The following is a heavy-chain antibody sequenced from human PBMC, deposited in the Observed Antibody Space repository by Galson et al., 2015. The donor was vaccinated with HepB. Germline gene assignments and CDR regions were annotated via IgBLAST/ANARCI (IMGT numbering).Heavy chain of an antibody. CDR1: GFTFSNYG. V-gene: IGHV3-33*01. Sequence: SLRLSCAASGFTFSNYGMYWVRQAPGKGLEWVAVISYDGSNKYYADSVKGRFTISRDNSKNTLYLQMNSLRAEDTAVYYCASARQYRSSWYNDYWGQGTLVTVSS. D-gene: IGHD6-13*01. J-gene: IGHJ4*02. CDR3: ASARQYRSSWYNDY. CDR2: ISYDGSNK.